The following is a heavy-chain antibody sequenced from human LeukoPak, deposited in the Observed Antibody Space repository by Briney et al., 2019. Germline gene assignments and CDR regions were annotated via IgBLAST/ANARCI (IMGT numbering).Heavy chain of an antibody. CDR3: TRAWGPKHRASRYFDY. CDR1: GYSFKSYS. J-gene: IGHJ4*02. CDR2: ISSNGSYI. V-gene: IGHV3-21*01. D-gene: IGHD3-16*01. Sequence: PGGSLRLSCAVAGYSFKSYSMTWVRQAPGKGLEWVSSISSNGSYIYYATSVKGRFTISRDNAKNSLYLEMNSLRADDTAVYSCTRAWGPKHRASRYFDYWGQGTLVPVSS.